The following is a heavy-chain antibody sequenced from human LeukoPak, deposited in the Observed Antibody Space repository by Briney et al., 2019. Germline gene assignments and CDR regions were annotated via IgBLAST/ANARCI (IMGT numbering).Heavy chain of an antibody. CDR3: AKDIGVQLWGFDY. CDR1: GFTFSSYG. Sequence: GRSLRLSCAASGFTFSSYGMHWVRQAPGKGLEWVAVTSYDGSNKYYADSVKGRFTISRDNSKNTLYLQMNSLRAEDTAVYYCAKDIGVQLWGFDYWGQGTLVTVSS. D-gene: IGHD5-18*01. CDR2: TSYDGSNK. J-gene: IGHJ4*02. V-gene: IGHV3-30*18.